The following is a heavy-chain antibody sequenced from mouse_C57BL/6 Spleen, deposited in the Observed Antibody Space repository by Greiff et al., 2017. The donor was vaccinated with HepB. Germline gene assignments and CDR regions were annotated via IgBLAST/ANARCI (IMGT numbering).Heavy chain of an antibody. V-gene: IGHV1-82*01. CDR1: GYAFSSSW. D-gene: IGHD1-1*01. CDR2: IYPGDGDT. Sequence: VQLVESGPELVKPGASVKISCKASGYAFSSSWMNWVKQRPGKGLEWIGRIYPGDGDTNYNGKFKGKATLTADKSSSTAYMQLSSLTSEDSAVYFCARSELHYYGSSLDYWGQGTTLTVSS. J-gene: IGHJ2*01. CDR3: ARSELHYYGSSLDY.